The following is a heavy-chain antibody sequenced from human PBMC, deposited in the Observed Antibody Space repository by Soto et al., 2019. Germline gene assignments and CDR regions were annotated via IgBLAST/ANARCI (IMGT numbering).Heavy chain of an antibody. Sequence: ASVKVSCKASGYTFNTYGIDWVRQAPGQGLEWMGWISAYNGNTNYAEKVRGRVTMTTDTSTSTAYMELRSLRSDDTAVYYCAREALYSSGWYYSDYWGQGTPVTVSS. D-gene: IGHD6-13*01. V-gene: IGHV1-18*01. CDR2: ISAYNGNT. CDR3: AREALYSSGWYYSDY. J-gene: IGHJ4*02. CDR1: GYTFNTYG.